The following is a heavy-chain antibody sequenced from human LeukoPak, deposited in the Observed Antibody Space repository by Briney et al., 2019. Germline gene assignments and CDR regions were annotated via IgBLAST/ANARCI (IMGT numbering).Heavy chain of an antibody. V-gene: IGHV4-4*07. CDR1: GGSISSYY. CDR2: IYTSGST. D-gene: IGHD3-22*01. CDR3: ATMGDYYDSSGYYFFDY. Sequence: SETLSLTCTVSGGSISSYYWSWIRQPAGKGLEWIGRIYTSGSTNYNPSLESRVTMSVDTSKNQFSLKLSSVTAADTAVYYCATMGDYYDSSGYYFFDYWGQGTLVTVSS. J-gene: IGHJ4*02.